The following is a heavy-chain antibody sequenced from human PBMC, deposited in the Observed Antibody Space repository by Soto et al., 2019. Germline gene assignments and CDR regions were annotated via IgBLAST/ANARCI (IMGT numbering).Heavy chain of an antibody. CDR3: AREDDSRGYFDY. CDR2: IYYSGST. Sequence: QVQLQESGPGLVKPSETLSLTCTVSGGSVSSGSYYWSWIRQPPGKGLEWIGYIYYSGSTNYNPPLKSRVTISVDTSKNQFSLKLSSVTAADTAVYYCAREDDSRGYFDYWGQGTLVTVSS. CDR1: GGSVSSGSYY. V-gene: IGHV4-61*01. J-gene: IGHJ4*02. D-gene: IGHD3-22*01.